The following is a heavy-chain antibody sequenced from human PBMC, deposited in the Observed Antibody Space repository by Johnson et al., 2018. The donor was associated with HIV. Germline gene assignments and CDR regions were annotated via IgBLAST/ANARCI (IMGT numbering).Heavy chain of an antibody. Sequence: VQLVESGGGLVQPGGSLRLSCAASGFTFSSYGMSWVRQAPGKGLEWVSGVTGTGGDTYYADSVKGRFTISRDNSKNTLYLQMNSLRAEDTAVYYCARVPTSSGYHDAFDIWGQGTMVTVSS. V-gene: IGHV3-23*04. D-gene: IGHD3-22*01. CDR3: ARVPTSSGYHDAFDI. CDR2: VTGTGGDT. CDR1: GFTFSSYG. J-gene: IGHJ3*02.